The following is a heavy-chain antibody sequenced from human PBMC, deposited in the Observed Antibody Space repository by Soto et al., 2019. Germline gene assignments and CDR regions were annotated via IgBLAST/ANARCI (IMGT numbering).Heavy chain of an antibody. V-gene: IGHV4-61*01. CDR2: IYYSGST. D-gene: IGHD3-22*01. CDR3: ARVPQEYSYDSSDN. Sequence: SLTCTVSGGSVSSGSYFWSWIRQPPGKGLEWIGYIYYSGSTKYNSSLKSRVTIAIDTSKDQFSLKLSSLTAADTAVYYCARVPQEYSYDSSDNWGPGPLVTVAS. CDR1: GGSVSSGSYF. J-gene: IGHJ4*02.